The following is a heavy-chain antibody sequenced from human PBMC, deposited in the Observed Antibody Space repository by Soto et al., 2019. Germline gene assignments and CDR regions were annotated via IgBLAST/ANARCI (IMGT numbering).Heavy chain of an antibody. CDR1: GGSISSGGYY. CDR2: IYYSGST. CDR3: ARDRVAAAGRTYYFDY. Sequence: TLSLTCTVSGGSISSGGYYWSWIRQHPGKGLEWIGYIYYSGSTYYNPSLKSRVTISVDTSKNQFSLKLSSVTAADTAVYYCARDRVAAAGRTYYFDYWGQGTLVTVSS. J-gene: IGHJ4*02. D-gene: IGHD6-13*01. V-gene: IGHV4-31*03.